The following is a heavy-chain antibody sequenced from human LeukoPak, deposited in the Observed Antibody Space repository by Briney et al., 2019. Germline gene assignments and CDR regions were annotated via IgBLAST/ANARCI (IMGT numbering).Heavy chain of an antibody. CDR1: GFTFSTYW. CDR3: ARSSKGGGYGSLDY. CDR2: IRYDGSNK. V-gene: IGHV3-33*08. J-gene: IGHJ4*02. D-gene: IGHD5-12*01. Sequence: GGSLRLSCAASGFTFSTYWMSWVRQAPGKGLEWVAFIRYDGSNKYYADSVKGRFTISRDNSKNTLYLQMNSLRAEDTAVYYCARSSKGGGYGSLDYWGQGTLVTVSS.